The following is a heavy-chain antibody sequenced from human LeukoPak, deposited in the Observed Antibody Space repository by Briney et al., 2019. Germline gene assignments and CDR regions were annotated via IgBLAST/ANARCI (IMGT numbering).Heavy chain of an antibody. J-gene: IGHJ4*02. V-gene: IGHV3-66*01. CDR3: ARSYYYGSGSYGY. Sequence: TGGSLRLSCAASGFTVSSNYMSWVRQAPGKGLEWVSVIYSGGSTYYADSVKGRFTISRDNSKNTLYLQMNSLRAEVTAVYYCARSYYYGSGSYGYWGQGTLVTVSS. D-gene: IGHD3-10*01. CDR2: IYSGGST. CDR1: GFTVSSNY.